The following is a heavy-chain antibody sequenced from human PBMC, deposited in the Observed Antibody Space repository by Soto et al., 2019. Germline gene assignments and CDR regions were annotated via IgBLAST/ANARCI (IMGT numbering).Heavy chain of an antibody. CDR1: GYTFTIYG. CDR3: ARYYDSSGYDLDY. CDR2: ISAYNGNT. V-gene: IGHV1-18*01. D-gene: IGHD3-22*01. Sequence: ASVKVSCKASGYTFTIYGISGVLQSPGQGLEWMGWISAYNGNTNYAQKLQGRVTMTTDTSTSTAYMELRSLRSDDTAVYYCARYYDSSGYDLDYWGQGTLVTSPQ. J-gene: IGHJ4*02.